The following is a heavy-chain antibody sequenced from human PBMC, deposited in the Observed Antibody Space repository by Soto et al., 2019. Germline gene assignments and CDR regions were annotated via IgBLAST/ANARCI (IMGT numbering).Heavy chain of an antibody. D-gene: IGHD3-10*01. J-gene: IGHJ4*02. CDR2: IGTAGDT. V-gene: IGHV3-13*01. Sequence: GGSLRLSCAASGFTFSSYDMHWVRQATGKGLEWVSGIGTAGDTYYPGSVKGRFTISRESAKNSLYLQMNSLRAEDTAVYYCARGNPNVLLSKATNGSYYFDYWGQGTLVTVSS. CDR3: ARGNPNVLLSKATNGSYYFDY. CDR1: GFTFSSYD.